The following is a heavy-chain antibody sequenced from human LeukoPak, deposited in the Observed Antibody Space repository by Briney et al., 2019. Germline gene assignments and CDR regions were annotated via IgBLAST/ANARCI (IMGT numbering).Heavy chain of an antibody. CDR2: IKQDGSEK. D-gene: IGHD6-19*01. CDR1: GFTFGRLW. Sequence: GGSLRLSCAASGFTFGRLWMSWVRPAPGKGLEWVANIKQDGSEKYYVDSVRGRFTISRDNANNSLFLQMNSLRVEDTAMYYCASGDSSGWYEFGYWGQGTLVTVSS. CDR3: ASGDSSGWYEFGY. V-gene: IGHV3-7*01. J-gene: IGHJ4*02.